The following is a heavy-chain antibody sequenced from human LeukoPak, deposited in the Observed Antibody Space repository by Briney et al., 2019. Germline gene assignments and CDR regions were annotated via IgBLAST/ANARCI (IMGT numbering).Heavy chain of an antibody. V-gene: IGHV1-69*04. CDR3: ARYCSGGSCLPGFYGMDV. Sequence: SVKVSCKASRGTFSSYAISWVRQAPGQGLEWMGRIIPILGIANYAQKFQGRVTITADKSTSTAYMELSSLRSEDTAVYYCARYCSGGSCLPGFYGMDVWGQGTTVTVSS. D-gene: IGHD2-15*01. CDR2: IIPILGIA. J-gene: IGHJ6*02. CDR1: RGTFSSYA.